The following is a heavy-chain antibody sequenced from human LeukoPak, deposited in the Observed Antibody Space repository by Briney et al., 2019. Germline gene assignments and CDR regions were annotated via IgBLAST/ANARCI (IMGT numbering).Heavy chain of an antibody. Sequence: PGGSLRLSCAASGFTFSSYGMHWVRQAPGKGLEWVAVIWYDGSNKYYADSVKGRFTISRDNSKNTLYLQMNSLRAEDTAVYYCARDLFSSSRAVIDYWGQGTLVTVSS. J-gene: IGHJ4*02. CDR2: IWYDGSNK. CDR3: ARDLFSSSRAVIDY. CDR1: GFTFSSYG. D-gene: IGHD6-6*01. V-gene: IGHV3-33*08.